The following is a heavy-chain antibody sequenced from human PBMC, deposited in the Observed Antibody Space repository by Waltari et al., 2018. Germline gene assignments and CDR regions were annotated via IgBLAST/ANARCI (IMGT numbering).Heavy chain of an antibody. CDR1: GGTFSSYT. J-gene: IGHJ4*02. V-gene: IGHV1-69*08. Sequence: QVQLVQSGAEVKKPGSSVKVSCKASGGTFSSYTISWVRQAPGQGLEWMGRIIPILGIANYAQKFQGRVTITADKSTSTAYMELSSLRSEDTAVYYCAKDPETRYSGSYGTFDYWGQGTLVTVSS. CDR2: IIPILGIA. D-gene: IGHD1-26*01. CDR3: AKDPETRYSGSYGTFDY.